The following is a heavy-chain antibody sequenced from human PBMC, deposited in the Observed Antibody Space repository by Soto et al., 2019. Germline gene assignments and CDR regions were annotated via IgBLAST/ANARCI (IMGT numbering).Heavy chain of an antibody. V-gene: IGHV5-51*01. Sequence: GESLKISCKGSGYSFTSYWIGWVRQLPGKGLERMGIIYPGDSDTRYSPSFQGQVTISADKSISTAYLQWSSLKASDTAMYYCVRWGIAARQTGYYPYYMDVWGKGTTVTV. CDR1: GYSFTSYW. CDR2: IYPGDSDT. CDR3: VRWGIAARQTGYYPYYMDV. J-gene: IGHJ6*03. D-gene: IGHD6-25*01.